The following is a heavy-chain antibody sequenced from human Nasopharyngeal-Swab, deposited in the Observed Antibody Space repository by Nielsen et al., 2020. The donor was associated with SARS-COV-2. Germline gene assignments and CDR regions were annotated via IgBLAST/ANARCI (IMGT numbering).Heavy chain of an antibody. Sequence: SETLSLTCTVSGGSNSSSSYYWGWIRQPPGKGLEWIGSIYYSGSTYYNPSLKSRVTISVDTSKNQFSLKLSSVTAADTAVYYCARLGGDTAMGLWGQGTLVTVSS. CDR2: IYYSGST. V-gene: IGHV4-39*01. CDR3: ARLGGDTAMGL. CDR1: GGSNSSSSYY. J-gene: IGHJ4*02. D-gene: IGHD5-18*01.